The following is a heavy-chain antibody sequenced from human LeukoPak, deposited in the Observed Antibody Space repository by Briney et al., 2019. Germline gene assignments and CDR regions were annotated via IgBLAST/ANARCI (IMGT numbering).Heavy chain of an antibody. J-gene: IGHJ4*02. CDR3: ARDSGWFRFDS. D-gene: IGHD6-13*01. Sequence: PGGSLRLSRAASGFSFSSYWMTWVRQAPGKGLEWVANIKEDGSDKYYVDSVKGRFTISRDNAKNSLYLQMNSLRAEDTAVYYCARDSGWFRFDSWGQGTLVTVSS. CDR1: GFSFSSYW. V-gene: IGHV3-7*03. CDR2: IKEDGSDK.